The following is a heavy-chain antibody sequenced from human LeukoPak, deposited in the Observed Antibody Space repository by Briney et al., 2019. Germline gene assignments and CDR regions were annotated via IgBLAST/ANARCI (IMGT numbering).Heavy chain of an antibody. D-gene: IGHD6-19*01. Sequence: SETLSLTCTVSDASISTYYCSWIRQPPGKGLEWIGYIYYSGSTNYNPSLKSRVTISVDTSKNQFSLKLSSVTAADTAMYYCARQAVAGRRIDYWGQGTLVTVSS. CDR1: DASISTYY. J-gene: IGHJ4*02. CDR3: ARQAVAGRRIDY. CDR2: IYYSGST. V-gene: IGHV4-59*08.